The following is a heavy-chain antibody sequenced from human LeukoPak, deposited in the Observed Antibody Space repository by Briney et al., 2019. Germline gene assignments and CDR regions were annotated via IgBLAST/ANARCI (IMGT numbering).Heavy chain of an antibody. V-gene: IGHV3-48*01. D-gene: IGHD3-10*01. J-gene: IGHJ3*02. CDR1: GFTFSSYS. CDR3: ARGSGPGKVDAFDI. Sequence: GGSLRLSCAASGFTFSSYSMNWVRQAPGKGLEWVSYISSSSSTIYYADSVKGRFTISRDNAKNTLYLQMNSLRAEDTAVYYCARGSGPGKVDAFDIWGQGTMVTVSS. CDR2: ISSSSSTI.